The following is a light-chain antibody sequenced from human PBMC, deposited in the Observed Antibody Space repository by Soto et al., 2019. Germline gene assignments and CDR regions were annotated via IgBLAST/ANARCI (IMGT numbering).Light chain of an antibody. J-gene: IGKJ2*01. CDR3: QQYGSSPPYT. Sequence: EVVLTQSPGTLSLSPGERATLSCRASQSVTNNYFAWYQQKPGQAPRLLIFGSSDRATGIPDRFSGSGSGTDFTLTISRLEPEDFAVYYCQQYGSSPPYTFGQGTKLAIK. V-gene: IGKV3-20*01. CDR1: QSVTNNY. CDR2: GSS.